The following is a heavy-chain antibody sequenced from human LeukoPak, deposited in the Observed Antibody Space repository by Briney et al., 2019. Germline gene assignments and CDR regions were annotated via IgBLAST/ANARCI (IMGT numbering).Heavy chain of an antibody. V-gene: IGHV3-23*01. D-gene: IGHD6-19*01. Sequence: GGYLRLSCAASGFTFSIYAMSWIRQAPGKGLEWVSAISGSGGNTNYADSVKSRFTISRDNSKNTLYLQMNSLRAEDTAVYYCAKDEGRVSSGWYYDYWGQGTLVTVYS. CDR2: ISGSGGNT. CDR3: AKDEGRVSSGWYYDY. J-gene: IGHJ4*02. CDR1: GFTFSIYA.